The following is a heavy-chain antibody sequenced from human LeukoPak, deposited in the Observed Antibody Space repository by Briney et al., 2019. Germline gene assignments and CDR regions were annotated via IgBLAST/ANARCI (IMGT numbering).Heavy chain of an antibody. CDR3: ARILDRAWGKLGY. CDR2: IRADGSNK. D-gene: IGHD3-16*01. Sequence: GRSLRLSCAASGFTFDDYAMHWVRQAPRKGLEWMAFIRADGSNKYYADSVKGRFTIARDNSKNTLYLQMNSLRAEDTAVYYCARILDRAWGKLGYWGQGTLVTVSS. J-gene: IGHJ4*02. CDR1: GFTFDDYA. V-gene: IGHV3-30*04.